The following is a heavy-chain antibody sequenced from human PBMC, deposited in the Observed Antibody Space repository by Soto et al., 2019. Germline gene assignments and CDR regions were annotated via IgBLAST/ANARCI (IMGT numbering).Heavy chain of an antibody. J-gene: IGHJ4*02. V-gene: IGHV1-69*02. Sequence: ASVKVSCKASGGTFSSYTISWVRQAPGQGLEWMGRISPFLGIANYAQKFQGRVTITADKSTSTAYMELSSLRSDDTAVYYCARLSNDYGDYWGQGTLVTVSS. CDR1: GGTFSSYT. CDR2: ISPFLGIA. CDR3: ARLSNDYGDY.